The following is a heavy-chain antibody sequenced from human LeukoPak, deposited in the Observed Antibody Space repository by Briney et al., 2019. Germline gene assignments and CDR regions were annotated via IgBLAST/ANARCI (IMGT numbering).Heavy chain of an antibody. D-gene: IGHD1-26*01. CDR3: ARDGEGAAPGGFEY. V-gene: IGHV3-20*04. CDR1: GFTFDDYG. Sequence: GGSLRLSCATSGFTFDDYGMSWVRQAPGKGLEWVSGINWNGGTTDYAFSVKGRFTISRDNAKNSLYLQMNSLRAEDTAFYYCARDGEGAAPGGFEYWGQGTLVTVSS. CDR2: INWNGGTT. J-gene: IGHJ4*02.